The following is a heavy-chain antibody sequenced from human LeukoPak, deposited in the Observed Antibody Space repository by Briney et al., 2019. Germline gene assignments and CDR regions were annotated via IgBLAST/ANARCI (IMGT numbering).Heavy chain of an antibody. CDR2: IKGDGGER. CDR1: AFIFSGHW. CDR3: AGRITGYSSGYVY. Sequence: PGGSLRLSCEGSAFIFSGHWMNWVRQTPGKGLEWVASIKGDGGERQYVDSVKGRFTISRDNSKNIVYLQMNNLRAEDTALYYCAGRITGYSSGYVYWGQGTLVTVSS. D-gene: IGHD5-18*01. V-gene: IGHV3-7*03. J-gene: IGHJ4*02.